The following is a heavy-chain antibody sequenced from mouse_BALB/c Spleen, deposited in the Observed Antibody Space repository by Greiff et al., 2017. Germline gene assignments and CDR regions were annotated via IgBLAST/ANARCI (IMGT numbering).Heavy chain of an antibody. CDR1: GYTFTSYW. Sequence: QVHVKQSGAELAKPGASVKMSCKASGYTFTSYWMHWVKQRPGQGLEWIGYINPSTGYTEYNQKFKDKATLTADKSSSTAYMQLSSLTSEDSAVYYCARSTARASAMDYWGQGTSVTVSS. V-gene: IGHV1-7*01. J-gene: IGHJ4*01. D-gene: IGHD3-1*01. CDR3: ARSTARASAMDY. CDR2: INPSTGYT.